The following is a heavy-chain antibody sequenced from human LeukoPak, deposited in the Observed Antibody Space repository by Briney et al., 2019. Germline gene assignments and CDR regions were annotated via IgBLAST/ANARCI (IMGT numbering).Heavy chain of an antibody. J-gene: IGHJ4*02. CDR3: TSGRPLGFDY. CDR1: GGSISSYY. CDR2: IYYSGST. Sequence: PSETVSLTCIVSGGSISSYYWSWIRQPPGKGLEWIGYIYYSGSTNYNPSLKSRVTISVDTSKNQFSLKLSSVTAADTAVYYCTSGRPLGFDYWGQGTLVTVSS. V-gene: IGHV4-59*13. D-gene: IGHD1-26*01.